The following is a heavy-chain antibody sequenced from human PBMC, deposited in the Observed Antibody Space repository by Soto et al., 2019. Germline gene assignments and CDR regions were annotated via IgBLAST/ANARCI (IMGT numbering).Heavy chain of an antibody. CDR3: VKGAGWLQDVDY. V-gene: IGHV3-64D*08. D-gene: IGHD5-12*01. CDR2: ISANGGST. Sequence: GSLRLSCSASGFTFSNYGYHWVRQAPGKGLEYVSLISANGGSTHYADSVKGRFSISRDNSENTLYLQMSSLRAEDTAVYYCVKGAGWLQDVDYWGQGTLVTVSS. J-gene: IGHJ4*02. CDR1: GFTFSNYG.